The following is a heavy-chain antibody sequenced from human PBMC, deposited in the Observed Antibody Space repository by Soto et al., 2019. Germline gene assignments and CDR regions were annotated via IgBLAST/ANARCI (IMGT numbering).Heavy chain of an antibody. D-gene: IGHD3-22*01. CDR1: GGSISSSSYY. V-gene: IGHV4-39*01. J-gene: IGHJ3*02. Sequence: PSETLSLTCTVSGGSISSSSYYWGWIRQPPGKGLEWIGSILYSRSTYYNTSLKRRVTISVDTSQNKFYMKLSTVTAADTAVYYCARSVYDSSGYYSAGAFEIWGQGTMGT. CDR3: ARSVYDSSGYYSAGAFEI. CDR2: ILYSRST.